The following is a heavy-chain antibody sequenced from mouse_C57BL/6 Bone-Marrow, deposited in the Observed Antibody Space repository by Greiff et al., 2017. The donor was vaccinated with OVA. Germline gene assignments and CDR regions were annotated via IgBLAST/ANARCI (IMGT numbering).Heavy chain of an antibody. CDR1: GYTFTSYT. J-gene: IGHJ2*01. Sequence: QVQLQQSGAELARPGASVKMSCKASGYTFTSYTIHWVKQRPGQGLEWIGYIDPTNDYTNYNQKFKGKATLTADKSSSTAYMQLSNLTSEDSAVYYCTRGYYFDYWGQGTTLTVSS. V-gene: IGHV1-4*01. CDR3: TRGYYFDY. CDR2: IDPTNDYT.